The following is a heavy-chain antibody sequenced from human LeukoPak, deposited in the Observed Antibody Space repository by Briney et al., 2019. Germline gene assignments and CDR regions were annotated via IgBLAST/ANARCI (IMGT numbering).Heavy chain of an antibody. V-gene: IGHV3-30*18. J-gene: IGHJ4*02. CDR3: AKVGGDYGDYLDY. CDR2: ISYDGSNK. CDR1: GFTFSSYG. Sequence: GGSLRLSCAASGFTFSSYGMHWVRQAPGKGLEWVAVISYDGSNKYYADSVKGRFTISRDNSKNTLYLQMNSLRAEDTAVYYCAKVGGDYGDYLDYWGQGTLVTVSS. D-gene: IGHD4-17*01.